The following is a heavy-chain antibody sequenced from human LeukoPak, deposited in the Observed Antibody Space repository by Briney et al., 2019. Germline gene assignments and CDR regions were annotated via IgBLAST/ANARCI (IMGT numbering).Heavy chain of an antibody. CDR2: INQGGSEN. CDR3: TQRRSNHY. V-gene: IGHV3-7*01. Sequence: TGGSLRLSCAASGFTFSDFWMGWVRQAPGKVLEWVANINQGGSENYYVDSVRGRFTISRDNAKNSLYLQMNILRAEDTSVYYCTQRRSNHYWGQGTLVTVST. J-gene: IGHJ1*01. CDR1: GFTFSDFW. D-gene: IGHD4-11*01.